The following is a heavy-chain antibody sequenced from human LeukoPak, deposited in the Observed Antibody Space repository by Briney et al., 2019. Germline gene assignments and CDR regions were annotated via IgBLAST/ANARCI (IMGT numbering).Heavy chain of an antibody. V-gene: IGHV4-59*08. Sequence: AETLSLTCTVSGGSISTYYWSCIRQPPGKGLEWIGYIYYTGSTNYNPSLKSRVTISVDTSKNQFSLKLDSVTAADTAVYYCARSSGYYYVDFDSWGQGTLVTVSS. D-gene: IGHD3-22*01. J-gene: IGHJ4*02. CDR3: ARSSGYYYVDFDS. CDR2: IYYTGST. CDR1: GGSISTYY.